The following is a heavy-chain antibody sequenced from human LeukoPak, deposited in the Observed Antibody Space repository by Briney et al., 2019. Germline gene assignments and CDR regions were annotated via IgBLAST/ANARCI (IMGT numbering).Heavy chain of an antibody. CDR1: GFTFSTCD. J-gene: IGHJ4*02. V-gene: IGHV3-48*02. Sequence: GGSLRLSCAASGFTFSTCDMNWVRQAPGKGLEWISYITGSGSTIYYADSVKGRFTISRDNAKNSLYLQMNSLRDEDTAVYYCARDAHDTSAYYYFDYWGQGTLVTVSS. D-gene: IGHD3-22*01. CDR3: ARDAHDTSAYYYFDY. CDR2: ITGSGSTI.